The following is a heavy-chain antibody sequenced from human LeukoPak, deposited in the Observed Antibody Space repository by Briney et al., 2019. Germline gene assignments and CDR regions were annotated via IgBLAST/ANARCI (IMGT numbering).Heavy chain of an antibody. Sequence: GSSVKVSCKASGGTFSSYAISWVRQAPGQRLEWMGWINAGNGNTKYSQKFQGRVTITRDTSASTAYMELSSLRSEDTAVYYCARDEVRPPGAPYNWFDPWGQGTLVTVSS. V-gene: IGHV1-3*01. CDR2: INAGNGNT. J-gene: IGHJ5*02. CDR3: ARDEVRPPGAPYNWFDP. CDR1: GGTFSSYA.